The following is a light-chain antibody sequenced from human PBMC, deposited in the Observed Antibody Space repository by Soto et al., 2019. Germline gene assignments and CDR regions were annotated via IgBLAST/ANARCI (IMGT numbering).Light chain of an antibody. CDR1: SSDVGGYNY. CDR2: DVS. J-gene: IGLJ1*01. V-gene: IGLV2-14*01. CDR3: SSYTSSSTYV. Sequence: QSALTQPASASGSPGQWITISCTGTSSDVGGYNYVSWYQQHPGKAPKLMIYDVSNRPSGVSNRFSGSKSVNTASLTISGLQAEDEADYYCSSYTSSSTYVFGTGTKLTVL.